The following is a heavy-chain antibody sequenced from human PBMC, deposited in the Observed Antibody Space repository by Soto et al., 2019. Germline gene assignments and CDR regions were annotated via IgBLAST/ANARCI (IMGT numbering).Heavy chain of an antibody. D-gene: IGHD2-15*01. V-gene: IGHV1-3*01. CDR3: ARELQGLYYFDY. CDR2: INAGNGNT. Sequence: ASVKVSCKASGYTFISYAIHWVRQAPGQRLEWMGWINAGNGNTKYSQKFQGRVTITRDTSASTAYMELTSLRSEDTAVYYCARELQGLYYFDYWGQGTLVTVSS. J-gene: IGHJ4*02. CDR1: GYTFISYA.